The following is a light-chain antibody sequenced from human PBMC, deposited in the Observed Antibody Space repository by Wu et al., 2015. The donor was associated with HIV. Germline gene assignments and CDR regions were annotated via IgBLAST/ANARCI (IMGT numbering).Light chain of an antibody. J-gene: IGKJ5*01. CDR2: GAS. CDR1: QSIRSSY. V-gene: IGKV3-20*01. CDR3: QQYDISIT. Sequence: EIVLTQSPGTLSLSPGERATLSCRASQSIRSSYLAWFQQKPGQPPRLLIYGASSRATGIPARFSGSGSGTDFTLTLTRLEPEDFAVYYCQQYDISITFGQGTRLDIK.